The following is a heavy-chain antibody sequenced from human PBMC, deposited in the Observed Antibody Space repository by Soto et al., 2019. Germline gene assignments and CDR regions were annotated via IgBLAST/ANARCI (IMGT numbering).Heavy chain of an antibody. CDR3: AKEEDSQALDF. Sequence: SVKVSCKASGYTFRNYGISWVRQAPGQGLEWMGWISPFNGNIKFGQKFQGSVTMTTDTSTSIAYMELTSLTSDDTAVYYCAKEEDSQALDFWGQGTLVTVSS. V-gene: IGHV1-18*01. CDR1: GYTFRNYG. CDR2: ISPFNGNI. J-gene: IGHJ4*02.